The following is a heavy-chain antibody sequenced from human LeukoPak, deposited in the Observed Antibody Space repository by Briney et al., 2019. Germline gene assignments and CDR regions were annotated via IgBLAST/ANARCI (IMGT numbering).Heavy chain of an antibody. J-gene: IGHJ4*02. V-gene: IGHV3-30*14. CDR3: ARDLVGAHYFDY. D-gene: IGHD1-26*01. CDR1: GFTFSSYA. CDR2: ISYDGSNK. Sequence: GRSLRLSCAASGFTFSSYAMHWVRQAPGKGLEWVAVISYDGSNKYYADSVKGRFTISRDNSKNTLYLQMNSLRAEDTAVYYCARDLVGAHYFDYWGQGTLVTVSS.